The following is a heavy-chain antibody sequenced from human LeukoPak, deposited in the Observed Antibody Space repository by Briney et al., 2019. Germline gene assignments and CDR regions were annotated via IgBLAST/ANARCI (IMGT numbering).Heavy chain of an antibody. Sequence: GASVKVSCKASGGTFSSYAISWVRQAPGQGLEWMGGIIPIFGTANYAQKFQGRVTITADKSTSTAYMELSSLRSEDTVVYYCARFGAWGAMANGWFDPWGQGTLVTVSS. CDR2: IIPIFGTA. V-gene: IGHV1-69*06. CDR3: ARFGAWGAMANGWFDP. D-gene: IGHD5-24*01. CDR1: GGTFSSYA. J-gene: IGHJ5*02.